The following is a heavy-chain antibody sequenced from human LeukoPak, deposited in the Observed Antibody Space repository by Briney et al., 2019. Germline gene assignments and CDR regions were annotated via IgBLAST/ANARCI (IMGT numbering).Heavy chain of an antibody. CDR3: ARPAVAGVGHIRQNWFDP. Sequence: PGGSLSLSCAASVFKFSSYSRKWVRQAPGKGREGVSYISSSSSTIYYAGSVKGRFTISRDNARNSPYLQMNSLRAEDTAVSYCARPAVAGVGHIRQNWFDPWGQGTLVTVSS. J-gene: IGHJ5*02. V-gene: IGHV3-48*01. D-gene: IGHD6-19*01. CDR1: VFKFSSYS. CDR2: ISSSSSTI.